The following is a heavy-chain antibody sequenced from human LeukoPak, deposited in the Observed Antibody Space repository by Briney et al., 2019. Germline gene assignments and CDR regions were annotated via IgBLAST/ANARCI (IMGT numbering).Heavy chain of an antibody. CDR3: ASSGGYYYDSSGYYDTTLHYFDY. CDR2: ISSSGSTI. Sequence: PGGSLRLSCAASGFTFSGYYMSWIRQAPGKGLEWVSYISSSGSTIYYADSVKGRFTISRDNAKNSLYLQMNSLRAGDTAVYYCASSGGYYYDSSGYYDTTLHYFDYWGQGTLVTVSS. CDR1: GFTFSGYY. V-gene: IGHV3-11*01. J-gene: IGHJ4*02. D-gene: IGHD3-22*01.